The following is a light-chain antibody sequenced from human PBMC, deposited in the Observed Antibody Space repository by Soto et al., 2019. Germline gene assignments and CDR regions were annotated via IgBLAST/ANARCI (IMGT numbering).Light chain of an antibody. J-gene: IGKJ1*01. Sequence: EIVLTQSPGTLSLSPGERATLSCRASRSISTNHLAWYQQKPGQAPRLLIYGASSRATGIPDRFSGSGSGTDFTLTISRLEPEDSAIYYCQQYVSWTFGQGTKVEIK. V-gene: IGKV3-20*01. CDR3: QQYVSWT. CDR1: RSISTNH. CDR2: GAS.